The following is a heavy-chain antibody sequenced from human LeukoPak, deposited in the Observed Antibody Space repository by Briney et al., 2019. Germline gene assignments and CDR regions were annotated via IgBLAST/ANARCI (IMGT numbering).Heavy chain of an antibody. Sequence: SETLSLTCTVSGGSISSYYWSWIRQAPGKGLEWIGYIYYSGSTNYNPSLKSRVTISVDTSKNQFSLKLRSVTAADTAVYYCARDKGDYGDYYWFDPWGQGTLVTVSS. J-gene: IGHJ5*02. D-gene: IGHD4-17*01. CDR1: GGSISSYY. V-gene: IGHV4-59*01. CDR3: ARDKGDYGDYYWFDP. CDR2: IYYSGST.